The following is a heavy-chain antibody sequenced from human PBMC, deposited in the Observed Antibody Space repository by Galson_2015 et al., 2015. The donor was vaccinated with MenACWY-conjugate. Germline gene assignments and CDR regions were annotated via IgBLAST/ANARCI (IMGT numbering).Heavy chain of an antibody. CDR2: TYYRSKWYN. CDR3: ASGGNYFFAFDI. V-gene: IGHV6-1*01. Sequence: CAISGDSVSRNGAAWSWLRQSPSRGLEWLARTYYRSKWYNDYAVSVESRIIINPDTSRNQISLQLNSVTPEDTAVYYCASGGNYFFAFDIWGQGTMVSVSS. J-gene: IGHJ3*02. CDR1: GDSVSRNGAA. D-gene: IGHD4/OR15-4a*01.